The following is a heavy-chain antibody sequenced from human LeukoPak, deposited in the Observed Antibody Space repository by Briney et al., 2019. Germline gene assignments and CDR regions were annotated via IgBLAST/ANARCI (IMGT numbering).Heavy chain of an antibody. Sequence: NPSETLSLTCAVYGGSFSGYYWSWIRQPPGKGLEWIGEINHSGSTNYNPSLKSRVTISVDTSKNQFSLKLSSVTAADTAVYYCARVGTVTPPDYWGQGTLVTVSS. D-gene: IGHD4-17*01. CDR1: GGSFSGYY. V-gene: IGHV4-34*01. J-gene: IGHJ4*02. CDR2: INHSGST. CDR3: ARVGTVTPPDY.